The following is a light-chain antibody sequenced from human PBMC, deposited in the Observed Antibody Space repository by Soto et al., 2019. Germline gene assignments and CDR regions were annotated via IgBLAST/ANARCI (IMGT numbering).Light chain of an antibody. J-gene: IGLJ3*02. Sequence: QSALTQSPSASGSPGQSVNISCTGTSSDVGGHNYVSWYQHHPGKAPKLIIYEVSKRPSGVPDRFSGSKSGNTASLTVSGLQAEDEAVYYCSSTAGNNNLVFGGGTKVTVL. V-gene: IGLV2-8*01. CDR3: SSTAGNNNLV. CDR2: EVS. CDR1: SSDVGGHNY.